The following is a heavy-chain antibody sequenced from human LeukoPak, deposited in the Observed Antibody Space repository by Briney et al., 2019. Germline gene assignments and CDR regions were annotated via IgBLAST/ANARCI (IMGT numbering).Heavy chain of an antibody. CDR2: INHSGST. J-gene: IGHJ3*02. CDR3: ARDMESGSTRGRAFNI. Sequence: SETLSLTCAVYGGSFSGYYWSWIRQPPGKGLEWIGEINHSGSTNYNPSLKSRVTISVDTSKNQFSLKLSSVTAADTAVYYCARDMESGSTRGRAFNIWGQGTMVTVSS. CDR1: GGSFSGYY. D-gene: IGHD1-26*01. V-gene: IGHV4-34*01.